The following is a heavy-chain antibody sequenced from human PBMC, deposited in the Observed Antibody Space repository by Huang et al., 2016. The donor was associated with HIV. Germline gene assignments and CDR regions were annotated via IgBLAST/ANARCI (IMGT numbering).Heavy chain of an antibody. Sequence: QVQLVLSGAEVKKPGASVKVSCKVSGYTLPELSIHWVRQAPGKGLEWMGGFAPEHGETSYAQSCQGRVTMTEETATDAAYMERHSLRPEDTAVYYCAAGYDTYYDIWGQGTMVSASS. CDR1: GYTLPELS. V-gene: IGHV1-24*01. J-gene: IGHJ3*02. CDR3: AAGYDTYYDI. D-gene: IGHD2-21*01. CDR2: FAPEHGET.